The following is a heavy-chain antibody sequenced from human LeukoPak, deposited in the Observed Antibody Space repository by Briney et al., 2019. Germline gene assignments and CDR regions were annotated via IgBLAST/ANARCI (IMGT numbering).Heavy chain of an antibody. Sequence: PGGSLRLSCIGSGFTFSSYWMHWVRQAPGKGLVWVSRINSDGSGTNDADSVKGRFTISRDNAKNTLYLQMNSLRAEDTAVYYCARTRYGGNNYFDYWGQGSLVTVSS. D-gene: IGHD4-23*01. CDR1: GFTFSSYW. J-gene: IGHJ4*02. CDR2: INSDGSGT. CDR3: ARTRYGGNNYFDY. V-gene: IGHV3-74*01.